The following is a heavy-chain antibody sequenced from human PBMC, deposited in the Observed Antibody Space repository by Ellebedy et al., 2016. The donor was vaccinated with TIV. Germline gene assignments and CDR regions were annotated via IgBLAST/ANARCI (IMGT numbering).Heavy chain of an antibody. V-gene: IGHV3-21*05. Sequence: GESLKISCEVSGFTLGSFSMNWVRQAPGKGLEWVSYFSSSGTFIWYADSGRGRFTISRDNAKNSLFLQMNSLRAEDTAIYYCVRDHNWAFDYWGQGILVTVSS. CDR1: GFTLGSFS. J-gene: IGHJ4*02. CDR3: VRDHNWAFDY. CDR2: FSSSGTFI. D-gene: IGHD1-20*01.